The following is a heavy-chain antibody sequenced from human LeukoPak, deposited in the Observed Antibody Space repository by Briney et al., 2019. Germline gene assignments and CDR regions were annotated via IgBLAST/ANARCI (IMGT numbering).Heavy chain of an antibody. V-gene: IGHV4-4*07. D-gene: IGHD6-13*01. J-gene: IGHJ5*02. CDR1: SGSVSSYF. Sequence: SETLSLTCTVSSGSVSSYFWSWIRQPAGKGLEWIGRTSTSGSTNYNPSLKSRVTMSLDTSKSQFSLKLSSVTAADTAVYYCARGYSSNWYWFDPWGQGTLVTVSS. CDR3: ARGYSSNWYWFDP. CDR2: TSTSGST.